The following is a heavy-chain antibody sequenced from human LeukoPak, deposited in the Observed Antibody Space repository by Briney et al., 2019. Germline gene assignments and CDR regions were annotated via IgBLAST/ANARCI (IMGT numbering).Heavy chain of an antibody. J-gene: IGHJ4*02. CDR1: GFTFSSNW. D-gene: IGHD3-22*01. CDR2: IKQDGSEK. V-gene: IGHV3-7*01. Sequence: GGSLRLSCAASGFTFSSNWMSWVRQAPGKGLEWVANIKQDGSEKSYVDSVKGRFTISRDNAKKSLYLQMNSLRAEDTAVYYCARLDYYDSSGPFDYWGQGTLVTVSS. CDR3: ARLDYYDSSGPFDY.